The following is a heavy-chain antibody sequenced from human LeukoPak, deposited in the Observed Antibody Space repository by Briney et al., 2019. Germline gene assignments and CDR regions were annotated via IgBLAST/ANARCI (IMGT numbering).Heavy chain of an antibody. V-gene: IGHV3-30*02. CDR2: IRHDGSSE. D-gene: IGHD3-3*01. Sequence: GGSLRLSCLASGFTFNTYAMHWVRRAPGKGLEWVAFIRHDGSSEYYADSVKGRFIISRDRSGNTLYLQMKSLRPEDTAIYYCARYNTRFLERLPALGSWGQGTLVTVSS. CDR1: GFTFNTYA. CDR3: ARYNTRFLERLPALGS. J-gene: IGHJ5*02.